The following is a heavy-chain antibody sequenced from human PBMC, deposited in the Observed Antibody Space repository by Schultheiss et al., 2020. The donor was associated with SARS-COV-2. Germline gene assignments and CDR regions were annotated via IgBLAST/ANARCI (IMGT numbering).Heavy chain of an antibody. CDR1: GGSISSYY. J-gene: IGHJ6*03. Sequence: GSLRLSCTVSGGSISSYYWSWIRQPPGKGLEWIGYIYYSGSTNYNPSLKSRVTMSVDTSKNQFSLKLSSVTAADTAVYYCASSVYSSSLPIDYYYYYMDVWGKGTTVTVSS. V-gene: IGHV4-59*12. CDR2: IYYSGST. CDR3: ASSVYSSSLPIDYYYYYMDV. D-gene: IGHD6-6*01.